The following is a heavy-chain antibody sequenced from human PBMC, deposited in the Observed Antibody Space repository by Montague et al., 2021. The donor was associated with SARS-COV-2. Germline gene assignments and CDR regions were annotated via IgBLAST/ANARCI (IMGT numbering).Heavy chain of an antibody. V-gene: IGHV4-34*12. J-gene: IGHJ6*02. CDR3: ASRPAPLLHLDWSKSCYDYYGLDV. Sequence: SETLSLTCAVSGKSYSPYHGSFNSYHWSWIRQSQGKGLEWIGDIQRGDTKYNPSLKSRVTISVDTAQEQFFLTLTSVTAADTAVYYCASRPAPLLHLDWSKSCYDYYGLDVWGQGTTV. CDR2: IQRGDT. CDR1: GKSYSPYHGSFNSYH. D-gene: IGHD3/OR15-3a*01.